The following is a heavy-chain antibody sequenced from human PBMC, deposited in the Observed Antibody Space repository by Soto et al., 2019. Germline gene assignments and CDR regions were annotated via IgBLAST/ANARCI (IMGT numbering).Heavy chain of an antibody. CDR3: ARRPRDYGDYRYYFDY. CDR2: IYYSGST. Sequence: SETLSLTCTVSGGSISRCSYYWGWIRQPPGKGLEWIGSIYYSGSTYYNPSLKSRVTISVDTSKNQFSLKLSSVTAADTAVYYCARRPRDYGDYRYYFDYWGQGTLVTVSS. D-gene: IGHD4-17*01. CDR1: GGSISRCSYY. V-gene: IGHV4-39*01. J-gene: IGHJ4*02.